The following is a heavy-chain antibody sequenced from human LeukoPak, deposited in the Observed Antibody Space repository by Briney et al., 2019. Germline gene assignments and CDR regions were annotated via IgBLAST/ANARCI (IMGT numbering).Heavy chain of an antibody. CDR1: GYTFTGYY. V-gene: IGHV1-2*02. Sequence: ASVKVSCKASGYTFTGYYIHWLRQAPGQGLEWMGWINPDSGGTNYAQKFQGRVTMTRDTSISAAYMELSRLRSDDTAVYYCARDHSARGFTNYFDYWGQGTLVTVSS. J-gene: IGHJ4*02. CDR3: ARDHSARGFTNYFDY. D-gene: IGHD3-10*01. CDR2: INPDSGGT.